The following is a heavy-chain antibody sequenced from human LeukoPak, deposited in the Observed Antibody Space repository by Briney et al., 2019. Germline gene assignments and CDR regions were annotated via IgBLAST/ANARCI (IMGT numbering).Heavy chain of an antibody. Sequence: ESGPTLVNPTQTLTLTCTFSGFSLSTSGVGVGWIRQPPGKALEWLALIYWNDDKRYSPSLKSRLTITKDTSKNQVVLTMTNMDPVDTATYYCAHGGNQTSSGSPFVYDYWGQGTLVTVSS. CDR2: IYWNDDK. V-gene: IGHV2-5*01. J-gene: IGHJ4*02. CDR1: GFSLSTSGVG. CDR3: AHGGNQTSSGSPFVYDY. D-gene: IGHD3-10*01.